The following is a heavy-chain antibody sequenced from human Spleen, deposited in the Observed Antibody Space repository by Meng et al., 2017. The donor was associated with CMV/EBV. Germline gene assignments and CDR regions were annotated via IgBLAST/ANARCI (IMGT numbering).Heavy chain of an antibody. J-gene: IGHJ3*02. CDR1: GYTFTGYY. Sequence: ASVKVSCKASGYTFTGYYIHWVRQAPGQGLEWMGWINPNSDDTNYTPKFQGRVTMTRDTSISTAYMELSRLRSDDTAVYYCTRGWYSSSSGHDAFKIWGQGTMVTVSS. D-gene: IGHD6-6*01. CDR2: INPNSDDT. V-gene: IGHV1-2*02. CDR3: TRGWYSSSSGHDAFKI.